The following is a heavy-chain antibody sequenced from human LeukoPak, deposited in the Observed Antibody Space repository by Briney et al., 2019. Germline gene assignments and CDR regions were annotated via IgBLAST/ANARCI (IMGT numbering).Heavy chain of an antibody. CDR2: IRYDGSNK. J-gene: IGHJ4*02. CDR3: AKGYYGSGSYGWFDY. V-gene: IGHV3-30*02. CDR1: GFTFSSYG. Sequence: GGSLRLSCAASGFTFSSYGMHWVRQAPGKGLEWVAFIRYDGSNKYYADSVKGRFTISRDNSRNTLNLQMHSVRVEDTAVYSCAKGYYGSGSYGWFDYWGQGTLVTVSS. D-gene: IGHD3-10*01.